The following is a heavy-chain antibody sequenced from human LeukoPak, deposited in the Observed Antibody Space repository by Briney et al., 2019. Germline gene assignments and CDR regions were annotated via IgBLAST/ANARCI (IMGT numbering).Heavy chain of an antibody. CDR2: INHSGST. V-gene: IGHV4-34*01. CDR1: GGSFSGYY. Sequence: SETLSLTCAVYGGSFSGYYWSWIRQPPGKVLEWIGEINHSGSTNYNPSLRSRVTISVDTSKNQFSLNLSSVTAADTAMFYCARLMGSGYYPFDYWGQGTLVTVSS. D-gene: IGHD3-22*01. J-gene: IGHJ4*02. CDR3: ARLMGSGYYPFDY.